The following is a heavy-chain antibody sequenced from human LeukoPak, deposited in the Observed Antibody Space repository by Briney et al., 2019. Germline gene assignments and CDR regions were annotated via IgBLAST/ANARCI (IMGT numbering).Heavy chain of an antibody. V-gene: IGHV1-2*02. J-gene: IGHJ5*02. CDR3: ARASAGMLTPVNWFDL. Sequence: ASVKVSCKASGYTFTGYYMHWVRQAPGQGLEWMGWINPNSGGTNYAQKFQGRVTMTRDTPISTAYMELSRLRSDDTAVYYCARASAGMLTPVNWFDLWGQGTLVTVSS. CDR2: INPNSGGT. CDR1: GYTFTGYY. D-gene: IGHD2-8*01.